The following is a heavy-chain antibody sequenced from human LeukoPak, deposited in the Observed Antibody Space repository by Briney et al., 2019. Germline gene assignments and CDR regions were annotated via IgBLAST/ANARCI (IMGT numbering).Heavy chain of an antibody. CDR2: INPNSGGT. CDR3: ARVLWQQLENFDY. V-gene: IGHV1-2*02. Sequence: ASVKVSFKASGYTFTGYYMHWVRQAPGQGLEWMGWINPNSGGTNYAQKFQGRVTMTRDTSISTAYMELTRLRSDDTAVYFCARVLWQQLENFDYWGQGTLVTVSS. J-gene: IGHJ4*02. CDR1: GYTFTGYY. D-gene: IGHD6-13*01.